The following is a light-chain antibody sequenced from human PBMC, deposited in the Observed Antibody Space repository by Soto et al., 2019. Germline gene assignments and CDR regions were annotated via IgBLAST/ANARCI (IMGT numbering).Light chain of an antibody. CDR3: QQYYSPPLT. J-gene: IGKJ5*01. CDR2: WAS. Sequence: DIVMTQSPDSLAVSLGERATINCKSSQSVLYSSNNKNYLAWYQQKPGQPPKLLIYWASTRESGVPDRFSGSGSGTDFTLTISSLQAEDVAVYYCQQYYSPPLTLGQGTRLEIK. V-gene: IGKV4-1*01. CDR1: QSVLYSSNNKNY.